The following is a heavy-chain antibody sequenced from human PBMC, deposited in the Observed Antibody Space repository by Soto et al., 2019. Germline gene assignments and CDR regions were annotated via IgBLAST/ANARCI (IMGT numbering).Heavy chain of an antibody. V-gene: IGHV3-21*01. CDR3: ARDEKPLTFDP. CDR1: GFTFSSYS. Sequence: GGSLRLSCAASGFTFSSYSMNWVRQAPGKGLEWVSSISSSSSYIYYADSVKGRFTISRDNAKNSLYLQMNSLRAEDTAVYYCARDEKPLTFDPWGQGTLVTVSS. J-gene: IGHJ5*02. CDR2: ISSSSSYI. D-gene: IGHD2-8*01.